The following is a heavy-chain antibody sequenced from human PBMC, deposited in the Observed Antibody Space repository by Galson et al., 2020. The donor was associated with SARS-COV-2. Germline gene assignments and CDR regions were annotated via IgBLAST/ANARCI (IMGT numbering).Heavy chain of an antibody. CDR3: ARRATVTTGAFDI. V-gene: IGHV5-51*01. J-gene: IGHJ3*02. CDR1: GNSFTSSW. D-gene: IGHD4-17*01. CDR2: IYPGDSDT. Sequence: GESLKISCKSYGNSFTSSWIGWVRQMPGKGLEWMGIIYPGDSDTRYSPSFQGQVTISVDKSISTAYLQWSSLKASDTAMYYCARRATVTTGAFDIWSQGTMVTVSS.